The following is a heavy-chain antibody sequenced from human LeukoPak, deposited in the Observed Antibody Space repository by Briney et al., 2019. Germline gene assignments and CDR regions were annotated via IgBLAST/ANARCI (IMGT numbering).Heavy chain of an antibody. D-gene: IGHD3-16*01. J-gene: IGHJ4*02. CDR1: GFTFSAYW. CDR2: IKRDGDEK. V-gene: IGHV3-7*01. CDR3: ARIIHVDYTPLYYFDH. Sequence: GGSLRLSCAASGFTFSAYWMGWVRLTPGKGLEWVANIKRDGDEKYSVDSVKGRFTIFRDNAKNSLYLQMNSLKAEDTAVYYCARIIHVDYTPLYYFDHWGQGTLVTVS.